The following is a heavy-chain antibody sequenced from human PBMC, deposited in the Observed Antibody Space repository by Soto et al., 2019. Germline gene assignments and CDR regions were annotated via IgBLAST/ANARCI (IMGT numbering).Heavy chain of an antibody. CDR3: VRENYYYGMDV. CDR1: GFDASVNF. J-gene: IGHJ6*02. CDR2: INNAGST. V-gene: IGHV3-66*01. Sequence: EVQLVESGGTWVQPGGSLKLSCAASGFDASVNFMTWVRQAPGKGLEWVSAINNAGSTFYADSVKARFTISRDDSKNTLFLQMKILRVEDTAMYYCVRENYYYGMDVWGQGTAVTVSS.